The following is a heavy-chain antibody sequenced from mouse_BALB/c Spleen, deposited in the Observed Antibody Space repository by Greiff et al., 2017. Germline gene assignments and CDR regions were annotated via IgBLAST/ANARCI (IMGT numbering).Heavy chain of an antibody. CDR2: ISSGSSTI. D-gene: IGHD2-4*01. CDR1: GFTFSSFG. J-gene: IGHJ2*01. CDR3: ARWDYDGDYFDY. V-gene: IGHV5-17*02. Sequence: EVQGVESGGGLVQPGGSLKLSCAASGFTFSSFGMHWVRQAPEKGLEWVAYISSGSSTIYYADTVKGRFTISRDNPKNTLFLQMTSLRSEDTAMYYCARWDYDGDYFDYWGQGTTLTVSS.